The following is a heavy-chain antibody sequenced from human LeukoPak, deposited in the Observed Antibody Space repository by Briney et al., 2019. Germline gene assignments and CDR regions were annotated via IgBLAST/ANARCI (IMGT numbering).Heavy chain of an antibody. V-gene: IGHV3-7*05. D-gene: IGHD5-18*01. J-gene: IGHJ4*02. Sequence: GGPLRLSCAASGFPFSIHWMLWVGQAPEKGLECVANIEQDGSEKYYVDSVKGRFTISRDNAKHSLYLQMNSMRAEDTAVYYCARYSYGSPLGYWGQGTLVTVSS. CDR3: ARYSYGSPLGY. CDR1: GFPFSIHW. CDR2: IEQDGSEK.